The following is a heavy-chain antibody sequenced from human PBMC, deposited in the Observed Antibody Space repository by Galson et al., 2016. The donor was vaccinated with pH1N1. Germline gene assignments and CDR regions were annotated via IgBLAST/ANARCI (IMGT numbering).Heavy chain of an antibody. Sequence: VANIKQDGSEKYYVDSVKGRFTISRDNAKNSLYLQMNSLRAEDTAVYYCARGALGMGFDSWGQGTLVTVSS. V-gene: IGHV3-7*01. CDR2: IKQDGSEK. D-gene: IGHD7-27*01. CDR3: ARGALGMGFDS. J-gene: IGHJ4*02.